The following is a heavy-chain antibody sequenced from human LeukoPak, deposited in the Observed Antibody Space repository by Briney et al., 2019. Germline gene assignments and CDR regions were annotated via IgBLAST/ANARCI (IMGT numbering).Heavy chain of an antibody. V-gene: IGHV3-48*01. D-gene: IGHD3-9*01. CDR2: ISSSSTI. J-gene: IGHJ4*02. CDR1: GFTFSSYS. Sequence: QSGGSLRLSCAASGFTFSSYSMNWVRQAPGKGLEWVSYISSSSTIYYADSVKGRFTISRDNAKNSLYLQMNSLRAEDTAVYYCAREDILTGYPDYWGQGTLVTVSS. CDR3: AREDILTGYPDY.